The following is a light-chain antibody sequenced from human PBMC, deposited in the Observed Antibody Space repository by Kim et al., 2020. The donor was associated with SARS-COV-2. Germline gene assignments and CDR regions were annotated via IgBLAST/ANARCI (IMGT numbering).Light chain of an antibody. J-gene: IGKJ3*01. CDR3: QQYNNWPPVT. CDR1: QSVTTN. Sequence: SPGERATPSCRASQSVTTNLAWYQQKPGQAPRLLIFGASIRATGIPARFSGGGSGTEFTLTISSLQSEDYAVYYCQQYNNWPPVTFGPGTKVDIK. CDR2: GAS. V-gene: IGKV3-15*01.